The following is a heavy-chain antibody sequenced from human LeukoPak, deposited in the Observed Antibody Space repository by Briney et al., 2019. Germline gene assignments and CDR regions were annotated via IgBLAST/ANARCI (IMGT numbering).Heavy chain of an antibody. V-gene: IGHV3-7*01. Sequence: GGSLRLSCAASGFTFENYWMSWVRQVPRKGPEWVANIKQDGSVEHYLDSVKGRFTISGDNAKNSLFLQMDSLIAEDTAVYYCATWAGVTDQWGQGTLVTVSS. D-gene: IGHD5-18*01. CDR3: ATWAGVTDQ. CDR2: IKQDGSVE. J-gene: IGHJ4*02. CDR1: GFTFENYW.